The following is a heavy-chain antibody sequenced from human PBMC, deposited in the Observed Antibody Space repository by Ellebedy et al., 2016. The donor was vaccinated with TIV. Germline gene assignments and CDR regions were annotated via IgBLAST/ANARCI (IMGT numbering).Heavy chain of an antibody. CDR1: GYTFTSYG. Sequence: AASVKVSCKASGYTFTSYGISWVRQAPGQGLEWMGWISAYNGNTNYAQKLQGRVTMTTDTSTSTAYMELRSLRSDDTAVYYCARARGNYYDSSGNFDYWGQGTLVTVSS. V-gene: IGHV1-18*01. J-gene: IGHJ4*02. D-gene: IGHD3-22*01. CDR3: ARARGNYYDSSGNFDY. CDR2: ISAYNGNT.